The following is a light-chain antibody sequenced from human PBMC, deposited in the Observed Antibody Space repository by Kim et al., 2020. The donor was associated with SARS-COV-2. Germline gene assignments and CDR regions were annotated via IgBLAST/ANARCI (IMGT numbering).Light chain of an antibody. Sequence: PGERATLSCRDSQNIDTYVAWYQQRPGQAPRLLVYDASNRATGVPDRFSGSGSGTDFTLTISSLEPEDFSIYYCQQRNSWPPAVTFGGGTKVDI. J-gene: IGKJ4*01. CDR2: DAS. CDR1: QNIDTY. V-gene: IGKV3-11*01. CDR3: QQRNSWPPAVT.